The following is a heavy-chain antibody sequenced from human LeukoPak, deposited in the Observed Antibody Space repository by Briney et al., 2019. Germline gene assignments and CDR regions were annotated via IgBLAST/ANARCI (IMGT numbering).Heavy chain of an antibody. CDR2: IKQDGGEK. D-gene: IGHD5-24*01. V-gene: IGHV3-7*04. CDR1: GFTFSSYW. J-gene: IGHJ4*02. CDR3: AGRGDGNLYDFDH. Sequence: GGLLRLSCAASGFTFSSYWMSWVRQAPGKGLEWVANIKQDGGEKYYVDSVKGRFTISRDNAKNSLYLQMDSLRPEDTAVYYCAGRGDGNLYDFDHWGQGTLVPASS.